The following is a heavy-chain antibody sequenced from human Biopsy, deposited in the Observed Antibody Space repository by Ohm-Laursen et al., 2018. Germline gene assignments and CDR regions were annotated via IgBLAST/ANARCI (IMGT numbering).Heavy chain of an antibody. V-gene: IGHV3-30*18. J-gene: IGHJ6*02. Sequence: SLRLSCSAAGFIFSTYVMHWVRQAPGKGLEWVAAISYDGSKTDYGDSVKGRLNISRDNSKNTLDLQMSSLRVEDTAVYFCAKDKGTFNFYYYGMDVWGQGTTVTVSS. CDR2: ISYDGSKT. CDR3: AKDKGTFNFYYYGMDV. CDR1: GFIFSTYV. D-gene: IGHD2/OR15-2a*01.